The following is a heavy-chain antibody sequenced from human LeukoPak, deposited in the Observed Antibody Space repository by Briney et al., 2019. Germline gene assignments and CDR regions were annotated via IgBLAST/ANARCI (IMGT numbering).Heavy chain of an antibody. CDR1: GYTFTNYY. CDR3: AGVGATPLEPFDY. CDR2: INPSGGST. D-gene: IGHD1-26*01. J-gene: IGHJ4*02. Sequence: ASVTVSCKASGYTFTNYYMHWVRQAPGQGLEWMGIINPSGGSTSYAQKFQGRVTMTRDTSTSTVYMELSSLRSEDTAVYYCAGVGATPLEPFDYWGQGTLVTVSS. V-gene: IGHV1-46*01.